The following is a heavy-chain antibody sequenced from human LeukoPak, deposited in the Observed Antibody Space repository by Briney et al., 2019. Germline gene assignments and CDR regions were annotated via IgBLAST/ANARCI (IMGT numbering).Heavy chain of an antibody. CDR2: IYYTGST. CDR1: GGSISSSPYS. V-gene: IGHV4-39*01. J-gene: IGHJ4*02. Sequence: PSETLSLTCTVSGGSISSSPYSWGWMRQPPGKGLAWIGSIYYTGSTSYNPSLKSRVTISADTSKNQFSLTLTSVTAADTAIYYCARPLYSGSYCGFDSRGQGTLVTVSS. D-gene: IGHD1-26*01. CDR3: ARPLYSGSYCGFDS.